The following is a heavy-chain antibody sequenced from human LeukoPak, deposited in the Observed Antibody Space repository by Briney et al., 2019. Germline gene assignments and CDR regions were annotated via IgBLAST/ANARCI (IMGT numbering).Heavy chain of an antibody. J-gene: IGHJ5*02. CDR3: ARDQEGYDFWSGYFNWFDP. Sequence: GASVKVSCKASGGTFSSYAISWVRQAPGQGLEWMGRIIPILGIANYAQKFQGRVTITADKSTSTAYMELSSLRSEDTAVYYCARDQEGYDFWSGYFNWFDPWGQGTLVTVSS. CDR1: GGTFSSYA. CDR2: IIPILGIA. D-gene: IGHD3-3*01. V-gene: IGHV1-69*04.